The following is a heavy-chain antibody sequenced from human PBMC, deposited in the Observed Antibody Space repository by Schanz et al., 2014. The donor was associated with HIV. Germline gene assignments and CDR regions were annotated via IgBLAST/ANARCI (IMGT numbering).Heavy chain of an antibody. D-gene: IGHD2-15*01. CDR2: RHDGGAT. Sequence: QLVESGGGLIQPGGSLRLSCVFSGFTVSNNHLSWVRQAPGKGLEWISAVRHDGGATYYADSVKGRFTISRDNSRNILYLQMSNLRAEDTALYYCVTEQYSTISAWGQGALVIVSS. CDR1: GFTVSNNH. V-gene: IGHV3-53*01. CDR3: VTEQYSTISA. J-gene: IGHJ5*02.